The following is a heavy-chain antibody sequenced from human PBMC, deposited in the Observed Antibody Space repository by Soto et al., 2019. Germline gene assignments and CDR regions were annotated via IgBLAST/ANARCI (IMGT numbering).Heavy chain of an antibody. CDR1: GFTFSSYG. Sequence: PRLSCAASGFTFSSYGMHWVRQAPGKGLEWVAVIWYDGSNKYYADSVKGRFTISRDNSKNTLYLQMNSLRAEDTAVYYCASNGQYDFWSGYYTHYYGMDVWGQGTTVTVSS. D-gene: IGHD3-3*01. V-gene: IGHV3-33*01. J-gene: IGHJ6*02. CDR3: ASNGQYDFWSGYYTHYYGMDV. CDR2: IWYDGSNK.